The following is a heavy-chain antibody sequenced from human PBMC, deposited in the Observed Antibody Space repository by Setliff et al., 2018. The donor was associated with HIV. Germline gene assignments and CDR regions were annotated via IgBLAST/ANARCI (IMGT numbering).Heavy chain of an antibody. CDR3: ARPGDYYTFWSGPGRSHDLDI. V-gene: IGHV3-30*04. Sequence: GGSLRLSCAASGFTFSTYAMHWVRQAPGKGLEWVAVISHDGYSKYYADSVNGRFTISRDNSKNTLYVHMNILTAEDTALYYCARPGDYYTFWSGPGRSHDLDIWGQGTMVTVSS. CDR2: ISHDGYSK. J-gene: IGHJ3*02. D-gene: IGHD3-3*01. CDR1: GFTFSTYA.